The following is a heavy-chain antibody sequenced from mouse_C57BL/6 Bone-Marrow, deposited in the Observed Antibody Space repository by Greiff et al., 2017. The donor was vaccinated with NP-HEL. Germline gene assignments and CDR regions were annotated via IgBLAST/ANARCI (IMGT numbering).Heavy chain of an antibody. V-gene: IGHV1-82*01. CDR1: GYAFSSSW. CDR3: ARYDYDYFDY. CDR2: IYPGDGDT. J-gene: IGHJ2*01. D-gene: IGHD2-4*01. Sequence: QVQLKESGPELVKPGASVKISCKAPGYAFSSSWMNWVKQRPGKGLEWIGRIYPGDGDTNYNGKFKGKATLTADKSSSTAYMQLSSLTSEDSAVYFCARYDYDYFDYWGQGTTLTVSS.